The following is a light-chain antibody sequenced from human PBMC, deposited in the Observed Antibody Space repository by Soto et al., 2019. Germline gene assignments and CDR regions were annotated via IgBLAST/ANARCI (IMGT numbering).Light chain of an antibody. CDR1: QSVSSN. Sequence: EIVMTQSPATLSVSPGERATLSCRASQSVSSNFAWYQQKPGQAPRLLIYGASTRATGIPARFSGSGSGTEFTLTISSLQSEDCAIYYCQQYNNWPPYTLGQGTKLEIK. V-gene: IGKV3-15*01. J-gene: IGKJ2*01. CDR2: GAS. CDR3: QQYNNWPPYT.